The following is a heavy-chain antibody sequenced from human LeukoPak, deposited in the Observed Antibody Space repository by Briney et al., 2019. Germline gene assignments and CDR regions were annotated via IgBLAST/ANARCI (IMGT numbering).Heavy chain of an antibody. CDR3: ARNRKPGIFYYFDY. V-gene: IGHV3-66*02. D-gene: IGHD3-9*01. CDR1: GLTVSSNF. CDR2: IYNGDSGGTT. Sequence: GGSLRLSCAASGLTVSSNFMSWVRQAPRKGLQWVAVIYNGDSGGTTHYADSVKGRFTISRDNSKNTLYLQMNSLRAEDTAVYYCARNRKPGIFYYFDYWGQGTLVTVSS. J-gene: IGHJ4*02.